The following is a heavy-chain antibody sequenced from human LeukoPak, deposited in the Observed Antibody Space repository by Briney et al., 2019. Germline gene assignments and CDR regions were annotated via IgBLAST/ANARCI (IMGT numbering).Heavy chain of an antibody. J-gene: IGHJ4*02. CDR2: ISSSSSYI. CDR3: ARDYFSLWGSSTSCYDY. D-gene: IGHD2-2*01. Sequence: GGSLRLSCAASGFTFSSYSMNWVRQAPGKGLEWVSSISSSSSYIYYADSVKGRFTISRDNAKNSLLLQMNSLRAEDTAVYYCARDYFSLWGSSTSCYDYWGQGTLVTVSS. CDR1: GFTFSSYS. V-gene: IGHV3-21*01.